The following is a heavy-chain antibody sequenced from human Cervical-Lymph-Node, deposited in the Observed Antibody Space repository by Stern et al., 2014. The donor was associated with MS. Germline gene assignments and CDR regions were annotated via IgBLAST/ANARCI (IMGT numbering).Heavy chain of an antibody. CDR3: GRGQQSFDP. V-gene: IGHV1-3*04. J-gene: IGHJ5*02. D-gene: IGHD6-13*01. Sequence: VQLVESGAEVKKPGASVKVSRKASGYTFTSYAIHWVRQAPGQRLEWMGRINTANGDTYYSEKFQGRVTFTRDTSANTAYMELFSLTSEDTTVYYCGRGQQSFDPWGQGTLVTVSA. CDR1: GYTFTSYA. CDR2: INTANGDT.